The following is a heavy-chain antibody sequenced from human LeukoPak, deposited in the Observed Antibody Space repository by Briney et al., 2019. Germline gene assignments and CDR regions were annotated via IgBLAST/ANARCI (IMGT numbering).Heavy chain of an antibody. CDR1: GFTFSLYA. CDR3: AKDAVGYSSSWVFDY. J-gene: IGHJ4*02. D-gene: IGHD6-13*01. CDR2: ISSDGSIR. Sequence: GGSLRLSCAASGFTFSLYALHWVRQAPGKGLEWVAVISSDGSIRYYADSVKGRFTISRDNAKNSLYLQMNSLRAEDTALYYCAKDAVGYSSSWVFDYWGQGTLVTVSS. V-gene: IGHV3-30-3*01.